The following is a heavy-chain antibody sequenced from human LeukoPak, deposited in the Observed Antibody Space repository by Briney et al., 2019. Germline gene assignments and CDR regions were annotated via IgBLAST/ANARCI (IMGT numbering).Heavy chain of an antibody. Sequence: PGGSLRLSCAASGFTFSSYAMSWVRQAPGKGLEWVSAISGSGGSTYYADSVKGRFTISRDNSKNTRYLQMNSLRAEDTAVYYCVQEGPRGLAFDIWGQGTKVTVSS. CDR1: GFTFSSYA. V-gene: IGHV3-23*01. J-gene: IGHJ3*02. CDR3: VQEGPRGLAFDI. CDR2: ISGSGGST.